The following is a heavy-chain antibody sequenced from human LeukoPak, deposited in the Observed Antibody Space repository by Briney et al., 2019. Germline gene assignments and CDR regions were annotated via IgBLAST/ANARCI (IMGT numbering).Heavy chain of an antibody. CDR3: ARKDHSDYDFWSGSKYYFDY. Sequence: ASVKVSCKASGYTFTGYYMHWVRQAPGQGLEWMGWINPNSGGTNYAQKFQGRVTMTRDTSISTAYMELSRLRSDDTAVYYCARKDHSDYDFWSGSKYYFDYWGQGTLVTVSS. V-gene: IGHV1-2*02. CDR1: GYTFTGYY. J-gene: IGHJ4*02. D-gene: IGHD3-3*01. CDR2: INPNSGGT.